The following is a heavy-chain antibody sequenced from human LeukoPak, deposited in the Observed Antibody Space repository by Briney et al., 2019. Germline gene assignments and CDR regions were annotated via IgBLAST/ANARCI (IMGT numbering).Heavy chain of an antibody. CDR3: ARGCSGGSCYPPFFDY. CDR2: ISAYNGNT. D-gene: IGHD2-15*01. J-gene: IGHJ4*02. Sequence: ASVKVSCKASGYTFTSYGISWVRQAPGQGLEWMGWISAYNGNTNYAQKLQGRVTMTTDTSTSTAYMELRSLRSDDTAVYYCARGCSGGSCYPPFFDYWGQGTLATVSS. CDR1: GYTFTSYG. V-gene: IGHV1-18*01.